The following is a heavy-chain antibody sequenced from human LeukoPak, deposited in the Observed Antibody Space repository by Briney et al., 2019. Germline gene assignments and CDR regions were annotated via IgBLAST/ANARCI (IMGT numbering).Heavy chain of an antibody. D-gene: IGHD2-15*01. V-gene: IGHV1-69*01. Sequence: ASVKVSCKASGGTFSSYAISWVRQAPGQGLEWMGGIIPIFGTANYAQKFQGRVTITADESTSTAYMELSSLRSEDTAVYYCARDRYWGVTPPRGFDYWGQGTLVTVSS. J-gene: IGHJ4*02. CDR3: ARDRYWGVTPPRGFDY. CDR1: GGTFSSYA. CDR2: IIPIFGTA.